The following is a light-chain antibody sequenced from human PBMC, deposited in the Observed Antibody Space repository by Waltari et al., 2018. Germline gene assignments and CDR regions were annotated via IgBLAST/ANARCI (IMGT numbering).Light chain of an antibody. J-gene: IGKJ2*01. V-gene: IGKV1-5*03. CDR3: QHYDGYPYT. CDR1: QSVRSY. Sequence: DTQLTQSPSTLSASVGDRVTITCRASQSVRSYLAWYQQEPGKSPNLLIPKASYLESGVPSRFSGSGFGTEFTLTISGLQPDDFATYYCQHYDGYPYTFGQGTKLEMK. CDR2: KAS.